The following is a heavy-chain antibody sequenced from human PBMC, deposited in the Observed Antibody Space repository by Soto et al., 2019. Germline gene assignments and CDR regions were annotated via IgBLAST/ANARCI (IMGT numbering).Heavy chain of an antibody. CDR1: GGSINSYF. J-gene: IGHJ4*02. CDR2: IYYSGST. CDR3: ARAGTNMVQFDY. D-gene: IGHD3-10*01. Sequence: SETLSLTCTVSGGSINSYFWSWIRQSPGKGLEWIGHIYYSGSTSYSPSLKSRVSISVDTSKNQFSLEVHSVTAADTAVYYCARAGTNMVQFDYWGQGTLVTVSS. V-gene: IGHV4-59*01.